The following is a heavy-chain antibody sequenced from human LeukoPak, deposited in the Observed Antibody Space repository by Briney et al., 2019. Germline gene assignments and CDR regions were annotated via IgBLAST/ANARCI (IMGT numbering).Heavy chain of an antibody. D-gene: IGHD2-8*02. CDR3: AKTYMWSIDAFHI. Sequence: QPGGSLRLSCAASGFTFSNYDWHWVRQAPGKGLEWVSGITARADSTYYADSVKGRVTISRDNSKNTLFLQLNSLRAEDAAVYYCAKTYMWSIDAFHIWGQGTMVTVSS. J-gene: IGHJ3*02. V-gene: IGHV3-23*01. CDR1: GFTFSNYD. CDR2: ITARADST.